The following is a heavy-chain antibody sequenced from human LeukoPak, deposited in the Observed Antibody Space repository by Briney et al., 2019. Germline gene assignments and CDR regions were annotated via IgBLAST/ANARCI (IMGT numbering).Heavy chain of an antibody. J-gene: IGHJ5*02. Sequence: ASVKVSCKASGYTFTSYAMHWVRQAPGQGLEWMGRLNPNSGGTNYIQKFQGRVALTRDTSTSTVYMELSSLRSEDTAVYYCARDGVPAARPSYNWFDPWGQGTLVTVSS. CDR3: ARDGVPAARPSYNWFDP. D-gene: IGHD2-2*01. CDR2: LNPNSGGT. V-gene: IGHV1-2*06. CDR1: GYTFTSYA.